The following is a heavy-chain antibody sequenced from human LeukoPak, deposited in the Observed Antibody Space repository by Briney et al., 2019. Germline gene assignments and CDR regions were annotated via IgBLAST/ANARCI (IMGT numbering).Heavy chain of an antibody. CDR1: GFTVSSNY. J-gene: IGHJ6*03. CDR3: AKEQQLVLSAYYYYYMDV. Sequence: GGSLRLSCAASGFTVSSNYMSWVRQAPGEGLEWVSVTYSGGRTYYADSVKGRFTISRDNSKNTLYLQMNSLRAEDTAVYYCAKEQQLVLSAYYYYYMDVWGKGTTVTVSS. CDR2: TYSGGRT. V-gene: IGHV3-53*05. D-gene: IGHD6-13*01.